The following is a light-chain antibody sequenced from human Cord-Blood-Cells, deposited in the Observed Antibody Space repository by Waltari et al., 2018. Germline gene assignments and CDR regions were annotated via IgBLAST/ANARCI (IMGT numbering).Light chain of an antibody. J-gene: IGLJ1*01. CDR3: CSYAGSSTYV. V-gene: IGLV2-23*01. CDR2: EGS. Sequence: QSALTQPAAVSGSPGQSITIPCTGTSRDVGSYNLVSWYQQHPGTAPKLMIYEGSKRPSGVSNRFSGSKSGNTASLTISGLQAEDEADYYCCSYAGSSTYVFGTGTKVTVL. CDR1: SRDVGSYNL.